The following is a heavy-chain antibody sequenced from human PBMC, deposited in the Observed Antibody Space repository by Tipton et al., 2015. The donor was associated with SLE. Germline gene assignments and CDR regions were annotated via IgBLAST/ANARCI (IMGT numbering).Heavy chain of an antibody. V-gene: IGHV4-34*01. D-gene: IGHD3-16*02. J-gene: IGHJ3*02. CDR3: AQAHLWGSYRYASDI. Sequence: TLSLTCSIYGGSFGGYYWSWIRQPPGKGLEWIGEINHGGSTNYNPSLKSRVTISVDTSKNQFSLKLSSVTAADTAVYYCAQAHLWGSYRYASDIWSQGTMVTVSS. CDR2: INHGGST. CDR1: GGSFGGYY.